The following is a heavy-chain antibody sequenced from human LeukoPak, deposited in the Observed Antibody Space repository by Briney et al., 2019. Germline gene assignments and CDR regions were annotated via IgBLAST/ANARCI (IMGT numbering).Heavy chain of an antibody. Sequence: SETLSLTCTISGGSISSYYWSWIRQPPGKGLEWIGSIYHSGSTYYNPSLTSRVTISVDTSKNQSSLKLSSVTAADTAVYYCARDFAYYDFWSGALLEEWLAYSGEGSLLTVSS. CDR3: ARDFAYYDFWSGALLEEWLAY. V-gene: IGHV4-38-2*02. CDR2: IYHSGST. J-gene: IGHJ4*01. CDR1: GGSISSYY. D-gene: IGHD3-3*01.